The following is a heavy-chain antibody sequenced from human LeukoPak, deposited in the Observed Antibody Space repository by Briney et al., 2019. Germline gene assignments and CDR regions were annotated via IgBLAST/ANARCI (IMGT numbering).Heavy chain of an antibody. Sequence: GGSLRLSCAASGFTFSSYSMNWVRQAPGKGLEWVSSISSSSSYIYYADSVKGRFTISRDNAKNSLYLQMNSLRAEDTAVYYCARDGQIITGLDYWGQGILVTVSS. CDR2: ISSSSSYI. CDR3: ARDGQIITGLDY. V-gene: IGHV3-21*01. D-gene: IGHD3-22*01. J-gene: IGHJ4*02. CDR1: GFTFSSYS.